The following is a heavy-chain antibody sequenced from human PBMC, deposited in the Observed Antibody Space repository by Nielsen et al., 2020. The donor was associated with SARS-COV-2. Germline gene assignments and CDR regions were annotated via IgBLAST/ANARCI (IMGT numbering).Heavy chain of an antibody. V-gene: IGHV1-18*04. D-gene: IGHD3-22*01. J-gene: IGHJ4*02. Sequence: ASVKVSCKASGYTFTDYYIYWVRQAPGQGLEWMGWISAYNGRTSYAQKLQGRGTMTIDTSTDTAWLELRSLRSDDTAVYYCARDAIRFYSDSSGYYDYWGQGTLVTVSS. CDR2: ISAYNGRT. CDR3: ARDAIRFYSDSSGYYDY. CDR1: GYTFTDYY.